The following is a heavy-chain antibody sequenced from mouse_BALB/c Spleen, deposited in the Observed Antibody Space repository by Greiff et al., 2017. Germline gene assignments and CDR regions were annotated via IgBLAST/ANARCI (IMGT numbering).Heavy chain of an antibody. CDR3: NACGLRSSFDY. J-gene: IGHJ2*01. CDR1: GFNIKDYY. V-gene: IGHV14-4*02. Sequence: VQLQQSGAELVRSGASVKLSCTASGFNIKDYYMHWVKQRPEQGLEWIGWIDPENGDTEYAPKFQGKATMTADTSSNTAYLQLSSLTSEDTAVYYCNACGLRSSFDYWGQGTTLTVSS. CDR2: IDPENGDT. D-gene: IGHD1-1*01.